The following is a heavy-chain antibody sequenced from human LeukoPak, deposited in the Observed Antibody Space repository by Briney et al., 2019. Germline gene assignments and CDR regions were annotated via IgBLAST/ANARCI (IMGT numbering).Heavy chain of an antibody. CDR2: ITTSGSII. J-gene: IGHJ4*02. Sequence: GGSLRLSCAASRVTFSIYEMNWVRQAPGKGLEWVSYITTSGSIIHYADSVKGRFTISRDNAKNSLYLQMNSLRAEDTAVYYCTRTQYSSGWTFDYWGQGTLVTVSS. CDR1: RVTFSIYE. V-gene: IGHV3-48*03. CDR3: TRTQYSSGWTFDY. D-gene: IGHD6-19*01.